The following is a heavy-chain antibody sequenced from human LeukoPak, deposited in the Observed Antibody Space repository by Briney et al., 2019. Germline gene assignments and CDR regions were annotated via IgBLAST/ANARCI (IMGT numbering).Heavy chain of an antibody. J-gene: IGHJ4*02. CDR3: ARCTTGKTFGSLREIKKSREIDY. V-gene: IGHV3-74*01. CDR1: GFIFSSYW. D-gene: IGHD1-1*01. Sequence: PGGSLRLSCAASGFIFSSYWMHWVRHAPGKGLAWVSRINTDGSSTSYADSVKGRFTISRDNAKNSLFLQMNSLRGEDTAVYYCARCTTGKTFGSLREIKKSREIDYWGQGTLVTVSS. CDR2: INTDGSST.